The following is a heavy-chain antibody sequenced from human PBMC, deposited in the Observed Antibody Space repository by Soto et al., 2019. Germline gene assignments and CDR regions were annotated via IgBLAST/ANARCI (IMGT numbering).Heavy chain of an antibody. J-gene: IGHJ5*02. CDR1: RYTFTSHG. Sequence: ASVKVSFKSSRYTFTSHGITWGRQAPGQGLEWMGWISAYNGNTNYAQKLQGRVTMTTDTSTSTACMELRSLRSDDTAVYYCARDHEEGHWFDPWGQGTLVTVSS. CDR3: ARDHEEGHWFDP. V-gene: IGHV1-18*01. CDR2: ISAYNGNT.